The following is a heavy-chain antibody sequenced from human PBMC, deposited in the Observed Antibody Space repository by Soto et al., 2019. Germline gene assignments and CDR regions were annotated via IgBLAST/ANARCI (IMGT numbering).Heavy chain of an antibody. V-gene: IGHV5-10-1*01. Sequence: GESLKISCQVSGYSFTTYWISWVRQMPGKGLEWMGRIDPTDSYTRYSPSFEGHVTFSVDKSISTAYLQWSSLKASDSAMYFCARTRRGYSHIDYWGRGTPVTVSS. CDR2: IDPTDSYT. D-gene: IGHD5-18*01. CDR3: ARTRRGYSHIDY. CDR1: GYSFTTYW. J-gene: IGHJ4*02.